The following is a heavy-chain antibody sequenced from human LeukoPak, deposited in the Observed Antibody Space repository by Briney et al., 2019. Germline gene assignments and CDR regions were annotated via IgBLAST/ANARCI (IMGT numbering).Heavy chain of an antibody. D-gene: IGHD6-13*01. V-gene: IGHV4-38-2*02. CDR2: IYLSGTT. CDR3: AREQPYMYV. Sequence: PSETLSLTRTVSGYSISSGFSWAWIRQPPGKGLGWIGGIYLSGTTYYKPSHKRRITISVDTSKNQYSLKLSSVTAADTAMYYCAREQPYMYVWGKGTTVTVSS. CDR1: GYSISSGFS. J-gene: IGHJ6*03.